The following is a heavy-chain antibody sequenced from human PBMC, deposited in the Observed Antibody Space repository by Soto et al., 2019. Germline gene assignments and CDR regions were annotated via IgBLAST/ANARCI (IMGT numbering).Heavy chain of an antibody. D-gene: IGHD3-10*01. CDR1: GDSISTSSHY. V-gene: IGHV4-61*01. CDR3: ARVWGGAFDI. CDR2: IYYSGST. J-gene: IGHJ3*02. Sequence: PSETLSLTCTVSGDSISTSSHYWSWIRQPPGKGLEWIGYIYYSGSTNYNPSLKSRVTISVDTSKNQFSLKLSSVTAADTAVYYCARVWGGAFDIWGQGTMVTVSS.